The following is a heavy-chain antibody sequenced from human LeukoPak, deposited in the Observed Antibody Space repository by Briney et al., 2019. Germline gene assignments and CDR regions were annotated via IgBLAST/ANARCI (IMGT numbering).Heavy chain of an antibody. CDR2: ISGGGGST. V-gene: IGHV3-43*02. Sequence: GGSLRLSCAASGFTFDDYAMHWVRQAPGKGLECVSLISGGGGSTYYADPVKGRFTISRDNSKNSLYLQTNSLRTEDTALYYCAKVRITMVRGVRAGIYYFDYWGQGTLVTVSS. CDR1: GFTFDDYA. D-gene: IGHD3-10*01. J-gene: IGHJ4*02. CDR3: AKVRITMVRGVRAGIYYFDY.